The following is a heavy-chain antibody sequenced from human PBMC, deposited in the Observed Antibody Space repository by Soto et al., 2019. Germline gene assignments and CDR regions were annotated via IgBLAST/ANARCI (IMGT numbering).Heavy chain of an antibody. J-gene: IGHJ4*02. CDR2: IYFSGNT. CDR3: ARLVGYCSGGNCSPDY. Sequence: SETLSLTCSVSGGSISSSSYYWGWIRQPPGKGLEWIGSIYFSGNTYYTPSLKSRVTISVDTSKNQFSLRLTSVTAADTAVYYCARLVGYCSGGNCSPDYWGQGTLVTVSS. V-gene: IGHV4-39*01. D-gene: IGHD2-15*01. CDR1: GGSISSSSYY.